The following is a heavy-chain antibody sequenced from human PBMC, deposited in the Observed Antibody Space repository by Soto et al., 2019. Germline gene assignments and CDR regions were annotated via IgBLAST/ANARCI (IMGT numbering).Heavy chain of an antibody. V-gene: IGHV3-30*04. J-gene: IGHJ6*02. CDR2: ISYDGSTT. Sequence: QAQLVESGGGMVQPGRSLRLSCVASGVTFNRYAMHWVRQAPGQGLEWVAVISYDGSTTNYADSWKGRFTISRDNSNNTLYLQMKTLKAADAAVYYCARDHQYQLPADVWGQGTTVTVS. D-gene: IGHD2-2*01. CDR3: ARDHQYQLPADV. CDR1: GVTFNRYA.